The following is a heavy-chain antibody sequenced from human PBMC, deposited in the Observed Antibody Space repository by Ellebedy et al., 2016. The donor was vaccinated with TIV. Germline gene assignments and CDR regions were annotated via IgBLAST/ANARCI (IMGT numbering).Heavy chain of an antibody. D-gene: IGHD3-16*01. J-gene: IGHJ4*02. CDR1: GFSVSSNY. Sequence: GESLKIFCEASGFSVSSNYITWVRQAPGKGLQWVSVIYSGNKTHYADSVRGRFTISRDIFKNTIYLQMHGLRIEDTALYYCVRERFPMPTWGQGTLVIVSS. CDR2: IYSGNKT. V-gene: IGHV3-66*01. CDR3: VRERFPMPT.